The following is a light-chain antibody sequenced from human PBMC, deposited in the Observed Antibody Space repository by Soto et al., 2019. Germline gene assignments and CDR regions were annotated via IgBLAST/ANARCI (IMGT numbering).Light chain of an antibody. CDR1: SGINVGTYR. V-gene: IGLV5-45*03. J-gene: IGLJ1*01. CDR2: YKSDSDK. Sequence: QPVLTQPSSLSASPGASASLTCTLRSGINVGTYRIYWYQQKPGSPPQYLLRYKSDSDKQQGSGVPSRFSGSKDASANAGILLISGLQSEDEADYYCMIWHSSAYAFGTGTKVTVL. CDR3: MIWHSSAYA.